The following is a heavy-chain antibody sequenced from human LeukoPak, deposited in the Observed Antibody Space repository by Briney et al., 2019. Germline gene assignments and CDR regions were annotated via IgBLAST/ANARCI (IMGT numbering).Heavy chain of an antibody. CDR1: GGTFSSYS. CDR3: AAGEGYDFWSGYYPPWFDP. CDR2: DIPIFGTA. J-gene: IGHJ5*02. D-gene: IGHD3-3*01. Sequence: SVKVSCKASGGTFSSYSISWVRQAPGQGLEWMGGDIPIFGTANYAQKFQGRVTITTDESTSTAYMELSSLRSEDTAVYYCAAGEGYDFWSGYYPPWFDPWGQGTLVTVSS. V-gene: IGHV1-69*05.